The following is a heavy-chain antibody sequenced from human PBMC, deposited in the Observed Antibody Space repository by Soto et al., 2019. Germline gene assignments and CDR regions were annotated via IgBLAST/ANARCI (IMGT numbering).Heavy chain of an antibody. CDR3: ARSVTGGHNWFDP. CDR1: GGSISRYY. V-gene: IGHV4-59*01. D-gene: IGHD3-10*01. Sequence: SETLSLTCTVSGGSISRYYWSWSRQPPGKGLEWIGYIYYSGSTNYNPSLKSRVTISVDTSKNQFSLKLSSVTAADTAVYYCARSVTGGHNWFDPWGQGTLVTVSS. J-gene: IGHJ5*02. CDR2: IYYSGST.